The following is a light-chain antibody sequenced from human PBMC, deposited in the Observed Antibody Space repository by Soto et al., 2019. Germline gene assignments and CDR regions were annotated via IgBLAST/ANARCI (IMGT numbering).Light chain of an antibody. CDR3: QQYNNWPRT. Sequence: EIVMTQSPATLSVSPGERATLSCRASLSVSRNLAWYQQKPGQAPRLLIYGASTRATGIPARFSGSGSGTEFTLTISSLQSEDFAVYYCQQYNNWPRTFGQGTKVDIK. J-gene: IGKJ1*01. V-gene: IGKV3-15*01. CDR1: LSVSRN. CDR2: GAS.